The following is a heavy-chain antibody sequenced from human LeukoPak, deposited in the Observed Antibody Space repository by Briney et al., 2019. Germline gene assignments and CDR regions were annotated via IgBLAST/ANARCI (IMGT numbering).Heavy chain of an antibody. CDR3: ALLVVAANAFDI. D-gene: IGHD2-15*01. CDR1: GFTFSSYA. J-gene: IGHJ3*02. V-gene: IGHV3-23*01. CDR2: ISGSGGST. Sequence: GGSLRLSCAASGFTFSSYAMSWVRQAPGKGLEWVSAISGSGGSTYYADSVKGRFTISRDNSKNTLYLQMNSLRAEDTAVYYCALLVVAANAFDIWGQGTMVTVSS.